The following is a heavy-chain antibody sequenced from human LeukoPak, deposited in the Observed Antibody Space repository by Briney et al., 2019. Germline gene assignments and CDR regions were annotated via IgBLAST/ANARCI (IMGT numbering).Heavy chain of an antibody. J-gene: IGHJ4*02. V-gene: IGHV3-7*03. CDR1: GFTFSSYW. CDR2: IKQDGSEK. Sequence: GGSLRLSCAASGFTFSSYWMSWVRQAPGKGLEWVANIKQDGSEKYYVDSVKGRFTISRDNAKNSLYLQMNSLRAEDTAVYYCARDHRRYYDSSGRSLDYWGQGTLVTVSS. D-gene: IGHD3-22*01. CDR3: ARDHRRYYDSSGRSLDY.